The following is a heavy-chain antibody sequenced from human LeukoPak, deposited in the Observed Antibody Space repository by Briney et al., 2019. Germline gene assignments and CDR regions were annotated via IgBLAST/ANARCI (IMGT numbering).Heavy chain of an antibody. CDR3: AREFSGTTIAGRVFDS. V-gene: IGHV4-4*07. CDR2: IHASGST. J-gene: IGHJ4*02. D-gene: IGHD6-6*01. Sequence: SETLSLTCSVSGGSITSYYWTYIRQPAGKGLEWIGRIHASGSTNYNPSLKSRVNMSVDTSKNQFSLNLSSVTAADTAMYYCAREFSGTTIAGRVFDSWGQGTLVTVSS. CDR1: GGSITSYY.